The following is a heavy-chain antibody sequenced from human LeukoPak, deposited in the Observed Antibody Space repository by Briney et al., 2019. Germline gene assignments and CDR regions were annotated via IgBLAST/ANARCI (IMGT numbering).Heavy chain of an antibody. Sequence: GGSLRLSCAASGFTFSSNAMSWVRQAPGKGLEWVSAISGNGYNTYYADSVKGRFTISRDNSKNTLYLQMNSLRAADAAVYYCAKELINRSTTWSFDYWGQGTLVTVSS. D-gene: IGHD1-1*01. V-gene: IGHV3-23*01. CDR3: AKELINRSTTWSFDY. J-gene: IGHJ4*02. CDR2: ISGNGYNT. CDR1: GFTFSSNA.